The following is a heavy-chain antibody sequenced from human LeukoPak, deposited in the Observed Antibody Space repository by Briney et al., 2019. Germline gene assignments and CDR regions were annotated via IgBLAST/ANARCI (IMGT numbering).Heavy chain of an antibody. J-gene: IGHJ6*03. D-gene: IGHD4-23*01. CDR3: ARSGYGGNFYYYMDV. CDR1: GGFISSSSYY. Sequence: SETLSLTCTVSGGFISSSSYYWGWIRQPPGKGLEWIGSIYYSGSTYYNPSLKSRVTISVDTSKNQFSLKLSSVTAADTAVYYCARSGYGGNFYYYMDVWGKGTTVTVSS. V-gene: IGHV4-39*07. CDR2: IYYSGST.